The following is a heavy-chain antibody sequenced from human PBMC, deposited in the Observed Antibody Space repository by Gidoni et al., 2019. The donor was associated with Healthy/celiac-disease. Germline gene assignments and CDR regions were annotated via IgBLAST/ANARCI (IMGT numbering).Heavy chain of an antibody. V-gene: IGHV3-9*01. J-gene: IGHJ3*02. Sequence: EVQLVESGGGLVQPGRSLRLSCAASGFTFDAYARHWVRQAPGKGLEWVSGISWNSGIIGYADSVKGRFTISRDNAKNSLYLQMNSLRAEDTALYYCAKGSSRDAFDIWGQGTMVTVSS. D-gene: IGHD6-13*01. CDR2: ISWNSGII. CDR3: AKGSSRDAFDI. CDR1: GFTFDAYA.